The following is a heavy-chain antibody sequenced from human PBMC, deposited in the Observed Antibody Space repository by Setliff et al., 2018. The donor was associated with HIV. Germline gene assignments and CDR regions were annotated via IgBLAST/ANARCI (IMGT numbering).Heavy chain of an antibody. CDR2: IRYDGDNK. V-gene: IGHV3-30*02. J-gene: IGHJ6*03. CDR1: GFTFSSSG. Sequence: GESLKISCAASGFTFSSSGVHWVRQAPGKGLEWVAFIRYDGDNKYYADSVKGRFTISRDNSKNTLYLQMNSLRAKDAAVYYCAKAFGYCSGGSCPVLMDVWGKGTTVTVSS. D-gene: IGHD2-15*01. CDR3: AKAFGYCSGGSCPVLMDV.